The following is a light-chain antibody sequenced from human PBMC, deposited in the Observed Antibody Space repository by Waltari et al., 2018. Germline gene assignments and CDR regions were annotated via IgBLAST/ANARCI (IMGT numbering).Light chain of an antibody. J-gene: IGLJ1*01. CDR3: SSYTSSSTHYV. CDR1: SSDVRGSIY. Sequence: QSALTQPATAPGSPGQSITLSCPGTSSDVRGSIYATWYQQHPGKAPKLMIYDVSNRPSGVSNRFSGSKSGNTASLTISGLQAEDEADYYCSSYTSSSTHYVFGTGTKVTVL. V-gene: IGLV2-14*03. CDR2: DVS.